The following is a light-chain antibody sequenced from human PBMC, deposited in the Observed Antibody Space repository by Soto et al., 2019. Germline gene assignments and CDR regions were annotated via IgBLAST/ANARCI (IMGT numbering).Light chain of an antibody. J-gene: IGLJ3*02. CDR3: QSYDSSLSASV. Sequence: QPVLTQPPSVSGAPGQRVTISCTGSSSNIGAGYDVHWYQQVTGTAPKLLIYVNNNRPSGVPDRFSGSKSGTSASLVITGLQAEDEADYYCQSYDSSLSASVFGGGTTLTVL. CDR2: VNN. V-gene: IGLV1-40*01. CDR1: SSNIGAGYD.